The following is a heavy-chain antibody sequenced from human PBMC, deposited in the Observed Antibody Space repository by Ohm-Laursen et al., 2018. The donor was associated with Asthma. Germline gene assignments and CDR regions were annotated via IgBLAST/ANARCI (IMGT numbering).Heavy chain of an antibody. CDR2: IDWDDDK. Sequence: QTLSLTWAVSGGSISSGGYSWSWIRQPPGKALEWLALIDWDDDKYYSTSLKTRLTISKDTSKNQVVLTMTNMDPVDTATYYCARTPYGDYEYYFDYWGQGTLVTVSS. D-gene: IGHD4-17*01. V-gene: IGHV2-70*01. J-gene: IGHJ4*02. CDR3: ARTPYGDYEYYFDY. CDR1: GGSISSGGYS.